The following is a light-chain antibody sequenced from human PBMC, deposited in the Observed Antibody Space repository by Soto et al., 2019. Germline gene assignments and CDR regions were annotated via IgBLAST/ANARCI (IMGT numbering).Light chain of an antibody. J-gene: IGLJ2*01. CDR3: AAWDAGVSGPA. Sequence: QSVLTQPPSASGTPGQRVTISCSGSSSNIGSKYVYWYQQLPGTAPKLLMYRNNQRPSGVPDRFSGSKSGTSASLVISGLRSEDEDDYYCAAWDAGVSGPAFGGGTKLTVL. CDR1: SSNIGSKY. V-gene: IGLV1-47*01. CDR2: RNN.